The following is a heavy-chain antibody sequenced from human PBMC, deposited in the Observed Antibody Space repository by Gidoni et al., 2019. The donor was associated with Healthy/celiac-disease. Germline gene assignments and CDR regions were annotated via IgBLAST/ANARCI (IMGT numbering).Heavy chain of an antibody. CDR3: ASTRGSYCSSTSCYPLDY. CDR1: GFTFISYG. Sequence: QVQLVESGGGVVQPGRSLRLSCAAPGFTFISYGMHWVRQAPGKGLEWVAVIWYDGSNKYYADSVKGRFTISRDNSKNTLYLQMNSLRAEDTAVYYCASTRGSYCSSTSCYPLDYWGQGTLVTVSS. D-gene: IGHD2-2*01. V-gene: IGHV3-33*01. J-gene: IGHJ4*02. CDR2: IWYDGSNK.